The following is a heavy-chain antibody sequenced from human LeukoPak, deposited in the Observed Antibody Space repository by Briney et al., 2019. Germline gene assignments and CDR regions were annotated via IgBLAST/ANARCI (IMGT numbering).Heavy chain of an antibody. J-gene: IGHJ4*02. CDR1: GGSSSSGTLY. Sequence: PSETLSLTCTVSGGSSSSGTLYYNWIRQPPGKALEWIGYTYYTGITSYNPSLKSRVTMSVDTSMNQVSLKVTSLTAADTAVYYCAASSGVTLGRFWGQGALVTVSS. CDR2: TYYTGIT. D-gene: IGHD3-16*01. V-gene: IGHV4-31*03. CDR3: AASSGVTLGRF.